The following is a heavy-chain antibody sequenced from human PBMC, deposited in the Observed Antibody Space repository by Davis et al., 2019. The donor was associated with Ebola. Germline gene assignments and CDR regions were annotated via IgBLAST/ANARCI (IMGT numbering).Heavy chain of an antibody. J-gene: IGHJ4*02. Sequence: GGSLRLSCAASGFTFEDYAMHWVRQAPGKGLEWVSGINWNIGSTAYADSVRGRFTISRDNAQNSLYLQMSSLRDDDTSNYYCAREPTGFDYWGQGTLVTVSS. CDR3: AREPTGFDY. D-gene: IGHD4-17*01. CDR2: INWNIGST. CDR1: GFTFEDYA. V-gene: IGHV3-9*01.